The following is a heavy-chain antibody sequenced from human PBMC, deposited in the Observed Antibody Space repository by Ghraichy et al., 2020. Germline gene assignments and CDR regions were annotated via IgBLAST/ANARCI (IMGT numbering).Heavy chain of an antibody. J-gene: IGHJ4*02. V-gene: IGHV4-59*01. CDR2: IYYSGST. D-gene: IGHD1-26*01. CDR3: ARGARGSYSY. Sequence: SETLSLTCTVSGGSISSYYWSWIRQPPGKGLEWIGYIYYSGSTNYNPSLKSRVTISVDTSKNQFSLKLSSVTAADTAVYYCARGARGSYSYWGQGTLVTVSS. CDR1: GGSISSYY.